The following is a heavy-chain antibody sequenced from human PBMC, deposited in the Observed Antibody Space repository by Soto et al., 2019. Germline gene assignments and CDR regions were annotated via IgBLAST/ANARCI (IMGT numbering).Heavy chain of an antibody. D-gene: IGHD3-10*01. CDR2: INHSGST. Sequence: QVQLQQWGAGLLKPSETLSLTCAVYGGSFSGYYWSWIRQPPGKGLEWIGEINHSGSTNYNPSLQSRVTISVDTPKNQFSLKLSSVSAADTAVYYCARVQGGSGSYVGYWGQGTLVTVSS. J-gene: IGHJ4*02. CDR1: GGSFSGYY. V-gene: IGHV4-34*01. CDR3: ARVQGGSGSYVGY.